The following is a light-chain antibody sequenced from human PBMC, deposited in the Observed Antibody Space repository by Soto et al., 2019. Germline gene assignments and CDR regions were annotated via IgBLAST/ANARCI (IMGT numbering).Light chain of an antibody. CDR2: GAS. CDR1: QGIRNE. CDR3: LQDHSFPYT. J-gene: IGKJ2*01. V-gene: IGKV1-6*01. Sequence: ATQMTQSPASLSASVGDRVAITCRASQGIRNELGWYQQKPGKAPKLLIYGASNLQSGIPSGFSGSGSGTDFTLTISSRQPEDSATYYCLQDHSFPYTFGQGTKLEIK.